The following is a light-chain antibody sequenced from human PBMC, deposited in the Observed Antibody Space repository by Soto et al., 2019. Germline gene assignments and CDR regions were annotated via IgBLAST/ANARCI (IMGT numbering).Light chain of an antibody. J-gene: IGKJ4*01. V-gene: IGKV3-15*01. CDR2: GAS. CDR1: QSVSSN. Sequence: EIVMTQSPAKLSVSPGERATLYCRASQSVSSNLDWYQQKPGQAHKLLIYGASTRATGIPARFSGSGSGTEVTLTDSNLQPENIAVKCCQQYNNCPLTCGGGPKVEIK. CDR3: QQYNNCPLT.